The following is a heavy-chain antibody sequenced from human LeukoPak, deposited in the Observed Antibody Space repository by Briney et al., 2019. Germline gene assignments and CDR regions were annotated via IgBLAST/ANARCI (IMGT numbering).Heavy chain of an antibody. CDR3: ARRGVTVGAPPYMDV. V-gene: IGHV3-74*01. CDR2: INSDGSST. Sequence: GGSLRLSCAASGFTFSSYWMHWVRQAPGKGLVWVSRINSDGSSTSYADSVKGRFTISRDNSKNTLYLQMNSLRVEDTALYYCARRGVTVGAPPYMDVWGKGTTVTVSS. J-gene: IGHJ6*03. D-gene: IGHD1-26*01. CDR1: GFTFSSYW.